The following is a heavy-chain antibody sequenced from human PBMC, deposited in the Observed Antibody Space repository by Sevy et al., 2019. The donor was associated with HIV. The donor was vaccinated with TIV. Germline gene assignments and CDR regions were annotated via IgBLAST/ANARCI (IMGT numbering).Heavy chain of an antibody. CDR2: ISGNGGYT. Sequence: GRSLRLSCAASGFTFSSYAMSWVRQAPGKGLEWVSVISGNGGYTYYADSVKGRFTISRDTSKNTLYLQMNSLRAEDTAVYYCARDPIGYCTNGVCRHFDYWGQGTLVTVSS. V-gene: IGHV3-23*01. CDR3: ARDPIGYCTNGVCRHFDY. CDR1: GFTFSSYA. D-gene: IGHD2-8*01. J-gene: IGHJ4*02.